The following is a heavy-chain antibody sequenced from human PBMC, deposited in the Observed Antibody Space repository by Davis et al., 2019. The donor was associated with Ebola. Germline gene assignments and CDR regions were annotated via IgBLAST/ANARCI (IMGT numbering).Heavy chain of an antibody. CDR3: ARVTPDTIFGVVTDYYFDY. CDR1: GGSISSGDYY. J-gene: IGHJ4*02. Sequence: SETLSLTCTVSGGSISSGDYYWSWIRQPPGKGLEWIGYIYYSGSTYYNPSLKSRVTISVDTSKNQFSLKLSSVTAADTAVYYCARVTPDTIFGVVTDYYFDYWGQGTLVTVSS. D-gene: IGHD3-3*01. V-gene: IGHV4-30-4*02. CDR2: IYYSGST.